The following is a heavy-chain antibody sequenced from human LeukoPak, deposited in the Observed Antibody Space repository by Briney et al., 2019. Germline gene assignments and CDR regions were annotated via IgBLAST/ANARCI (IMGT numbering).Heavy chain of an antibody. CDR2: ISSSGSTI. J-gene: IGHJ4*02. Sequence: GGSLRLSCAASGFTFSSYEMNWVRQAPGKGLEWVSYISSSGSTIYYADSVKGRFTISRDNAKNSLYLQMNSLRAEDTAVYYCAREKAWQWQFDYWGQGTLVTVSS. V-gene: IGHV3-48*03. CDR1: GFTFSSYE. CDR3: AREKAWQWQFDY. D-gene: IGHD6-19*01.